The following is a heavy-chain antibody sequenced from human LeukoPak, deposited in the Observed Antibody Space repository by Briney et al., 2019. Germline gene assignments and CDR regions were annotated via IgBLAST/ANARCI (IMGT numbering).Heavy chain of an antibody. J-gene: IGHJ6*02. D-gene: IGHD2-2*01. V-gene: IGHV3-33*01. CDR2: IWYDGSNK. CDR3: ARDGYCSSTSCYDHYYYGMDV. Sequence: GGSLRLSCAASGFTFRSYGMHWVRQAPGKGLEWVAVIWYDGSNKFYADSVKGRFTISRDNSENTLYLQMNSLRAEDTAVYYCARDGYCSSTSCYDHYYYGMDVWGQGTTVTVSS. CDR1: GFTFRSYG.